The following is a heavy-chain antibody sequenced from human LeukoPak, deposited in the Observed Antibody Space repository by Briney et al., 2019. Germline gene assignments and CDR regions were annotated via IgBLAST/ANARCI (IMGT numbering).Heavy chain of an antibody. D-gene: IGHD7-27*01. Sequence: SQTLSLTCTVSGGSISSGSYCWRWIRQPAGQGLEWIVYIHTSGSTNYNPSLMSRVTISVDTSKNQLSLKLSSVTAADTAVYYCARETGTEYFQGYFDYWGQGTLVTVSS. V-gene: IGHV4-61*09. J-gene: IGHJ4*02. CDR1: GGSISSGSYC. CDR2: IHTSGST. CDR3: ARETGTEYFQGYFDY.